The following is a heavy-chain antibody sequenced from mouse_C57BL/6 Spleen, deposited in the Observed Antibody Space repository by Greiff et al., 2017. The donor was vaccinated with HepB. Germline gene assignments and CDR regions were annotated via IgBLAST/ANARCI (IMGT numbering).Heavy chain of an antibody. V-gene: IGHV1-26*01. D-gene: IGHD2-5*01. CDR2: INPNNGGT. CDR1: GYTFTDYY. CDR3: ARSYYSNSSYYFDY. J-gene: IGHJ2*01. Sequence: VQLQQSGPELVKPGASVKISCKASGYTFTDYYMNWVKQSHGKSLEWIGDINPNNGGTSYNQKFKGKATLTVDKSSSTAYMELRSLTSEDSAVYYCARSYYSNSSYYFDYWGQGTTLTVSS.